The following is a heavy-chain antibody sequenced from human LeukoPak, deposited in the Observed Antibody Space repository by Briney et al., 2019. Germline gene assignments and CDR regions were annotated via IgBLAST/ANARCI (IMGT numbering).Heavy chain of an antibody. Sequence: GGSLRLSCAASGFTFRDYYMTWIRQAPGKGLEWVSYISSSGSTIYYADSVKGRFTISRDNAKNSLYLQMNSLRAEDTAVFYCARDTYDSSGYYTFDIWGQGTMVTVSS. CDR2: ISSSGSTI. D-gene: IGHD3-22*01. V-gene: IGHV3-11*01. J-gene: IGHJ3*02. CDR1: GFTFRDYY. CDR3: ARDTYDSSGYYTFDI.